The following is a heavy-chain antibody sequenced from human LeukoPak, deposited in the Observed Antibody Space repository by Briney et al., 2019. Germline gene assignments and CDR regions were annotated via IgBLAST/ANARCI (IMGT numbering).Heavy chain of an antibody. CDR3: ARGGITMVRGVRYYFDY. CDR2: IYYTET. J-gene: IGHJ4*02. Sequence: SETLSLTCTVSGGSVSDYYWSWIRQSPGKGLEWIGYIYYTETSYNPSLKSRVTISVDTSKNQFSLKLSSVTAADTAVYYCARGGITMVRGVRYYFDYWGQGTLVTVSS. D-gene: IGHD3-10*01. V-gene: IGHV4-59*02. CDR1: GGSVSDYY.